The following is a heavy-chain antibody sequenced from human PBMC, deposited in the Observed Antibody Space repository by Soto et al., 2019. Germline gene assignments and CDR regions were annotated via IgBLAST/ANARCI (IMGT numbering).Heavy chain of an antibody. CDR1: GFTFSSYA. V-gene: IGHV3-23*01. CDR2: ISGSGGST. CDR3: AKAAPSPAPTDHYYYYGMDV. J-gene: IGHJ6*02. Sequence: EVQLLESGGGLVQPGGSLRLSCPAPGFTFSSYAMSWVRQAPGKGLEWVSAISGSGGSTYYADSVKGRFTISRDNSKNTLYLQMNSLRAEDTAVYYCAKAAPSPAPTDHYYYYGMDVWGQGTTVTVSS.